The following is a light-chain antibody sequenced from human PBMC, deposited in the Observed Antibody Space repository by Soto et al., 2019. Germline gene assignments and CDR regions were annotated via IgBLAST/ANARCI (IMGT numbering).Light chain of an antibody. CDR2: SAS. CDR3: QQHNNWPPYT. J-gene: IGKJ2*01. V-gene: IGKV3-15*01. Sequence: EIVMTQSPATLSVSPGERATLSCRASQSVNSNLAWYQQKPGQAPSLLIYSASTRATGVPARFSGSGSGTEFTLTISSLQSEDFAVYYCQQHNNWPPYTFGQGTKLEIK. CDR1: QSVNSN.